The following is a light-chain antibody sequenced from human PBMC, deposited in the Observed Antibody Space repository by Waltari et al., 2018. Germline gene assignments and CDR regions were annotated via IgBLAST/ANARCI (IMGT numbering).Light chain of an antibody. V-gene: IGKV3-15*01. J-gene: IGKJ1*01. CDR3: QQYSNWPPT. Sequence: ETVMTQSPATLSVSPGDGATLSCRASGSVSTKLAWYQRKSGQAPRILIYGASTRATGIPARFSGTGSGTEFTLTVSSLQSEDFALYYCQQYSNWPPTFGQGTKVDIK. CDR1: GSVSTK. CDR2: GAS.